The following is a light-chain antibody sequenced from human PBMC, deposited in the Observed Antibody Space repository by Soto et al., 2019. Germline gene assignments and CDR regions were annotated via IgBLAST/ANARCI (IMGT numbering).Light chain of an antibody. CDR3: QQYGSSPRT. CDR1: QSVSNT. V-gene: IGKV3-15*01. J-gene: IGKJ1*01. Sequence: EIVMTQSPATLSVSPGERATLSCRASQSVSNTLAWYQQKPGQAPRLLIYDASTRATGVPARFSGSGSGTEFTLTISSLQSEDFAVYYCQQYGSSPRTFGQGTKVDIK. CDR2: DAS.